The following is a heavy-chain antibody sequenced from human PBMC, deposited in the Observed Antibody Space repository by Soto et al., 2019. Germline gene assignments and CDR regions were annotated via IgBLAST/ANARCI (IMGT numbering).Heavy chain of an antibody. J-gene: IGHJ6*02. V-gene: IGHV3-21*01. CDR1: GFTFSSYS. CDR3: ARRKPLPGIVVAGTKSYYYGMDV. D-gene: IGHD6-19*01. CDR2: ISSSSSYI. Sequence: PGGSLRLSCAASGFTFSSYSMNWVRQAPGKGLEWVSSISSSSSYIYYADSVKGRFTISRDNAKNSLYLQMNSLRAEDTAVYYCARRKPLPGIVVAGTKSYYYGMDVWRQGTTVTVSS.